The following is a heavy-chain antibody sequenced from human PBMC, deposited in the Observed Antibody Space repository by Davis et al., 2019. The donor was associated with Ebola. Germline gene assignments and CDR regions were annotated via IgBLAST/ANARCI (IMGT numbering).Heavy chain of an antibody. D-gene: IGHD3-22*01. CDR2: IYYSGST. J-gene: IGHJ4*02. CDR1: GASVGTYY. V-gene: IGHV4-59*02. Sequence: PSETLSLTCTVSGASVGTYYWGWIRQPPGKGLEWIGYIYYSGSTNYNPSLKSRVTISVDTSKNQFSLKLSSVTAADTAVYYCARGSGYYDRSGYFGLSGYYFDYWAREPWSPSPQ. CDR3: ARGSGYYDRSGYFGLSGYYFDY.